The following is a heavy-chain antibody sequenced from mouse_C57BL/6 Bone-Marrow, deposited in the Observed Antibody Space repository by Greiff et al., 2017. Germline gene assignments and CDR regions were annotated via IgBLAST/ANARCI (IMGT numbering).Heavy chain of an antibody. Sequence: VQLQQSGAELMKPGASVKLSCKATGYTFTGYWIAWVKPRPGHGLEWIGEILPGSGSTNYNEKFKGKATFTADTSSNTAYMQRSSLTAEDSAIYCCARDYGSCYFDYWGQGTTLTVSS. V-gene: IGHV1-9*01. J-gene: IGHJ2*01. D-gene: IGHD1-1*01. CDR2: ILPGSGST. CDR3: ARDYGSCYFDY. CDR1: GYTFTGYW.